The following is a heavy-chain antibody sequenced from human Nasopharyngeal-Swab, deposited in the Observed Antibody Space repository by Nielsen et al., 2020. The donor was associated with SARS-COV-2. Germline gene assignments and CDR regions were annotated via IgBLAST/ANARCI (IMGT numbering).Heavy chain of an antibody. Sequence: SETLSLTCTVSGYSISSGYYWGWIRQPPGKGLEWIGSIYHSGSTYYNPSLKSRVTISVDTSKNQFSLKLSSVTAADTAVYYCARGHPTRDAFDIWGQGTMVTVSS. J-gene: IGHJ3*02. D-gene: IGHD1-1*01. CDR2: IYHSGST. V-gene: IGHV4-38-2*02. CDR3: ARGHPTRDAFDI. CDR1: GYSISSGYY.